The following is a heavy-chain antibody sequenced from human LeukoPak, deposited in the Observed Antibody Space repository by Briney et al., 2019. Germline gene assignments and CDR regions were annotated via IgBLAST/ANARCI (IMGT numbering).Heavy chain of an antibody. D-gene: IGHD7-27*01. J-gene: IGHJ6*03. CDR2: IYTSGST. V-gene: IGHV4-61*02. CDR3: ARGLGPYYYYYMDV. Sequence: SETLSLTCTVSGGSISSGSYYWSRIRQPAGKGLEWIGRIYTSGSTNYNPSLKSRVTISVDTSKNQFSLKLNSVTAADTAVYYCARGLGPYYYYYMDVWGKGTTVTVSS. CDR1: GGSISSGSYY.